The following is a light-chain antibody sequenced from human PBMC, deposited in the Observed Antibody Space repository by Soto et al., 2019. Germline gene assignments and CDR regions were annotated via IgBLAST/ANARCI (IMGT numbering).Light chain of an antibody. CDR2: LNSDGSH. Sequence: QTVVTQSPSASASLGASVKLTCTLSSGHSSYAIEWHQQQPEKGPRYLMKLNSDGSHNKGDGIPDRFSGSSSGAERYLTIASLQSEDEYDYYCQTRGTGIVVFGGGTKLTVL. J-gene: IGLJ2*01. CDR1: SGHSSYA. V-gene: IGLV4-69*01. CDR3: QTRGTGIVV.